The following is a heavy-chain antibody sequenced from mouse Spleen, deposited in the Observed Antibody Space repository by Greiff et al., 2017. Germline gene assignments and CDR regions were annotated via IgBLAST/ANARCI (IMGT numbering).Heavy chain of an antibody. CDR1: GYTFTDYN. J-gene: IGHJ4*01. CDR3: ARSCTIVTIVTTLYYYAMDY. V-gene: IGHV1-22*01. Sequence: VQLQQSGPELVKPGASVKMSCKASGYTFTDYNMHWVKQSHGKSLEWIGYINPNNGGTSYNQKFKGKATLTVNKSSSTAYMELRSLTSEDSAVYYCARSCTIVTIVTTLYYYAMDYWGQGTSVTVSS. D-gene: IGHD2-12*01. CDR2: INPNNGGT.